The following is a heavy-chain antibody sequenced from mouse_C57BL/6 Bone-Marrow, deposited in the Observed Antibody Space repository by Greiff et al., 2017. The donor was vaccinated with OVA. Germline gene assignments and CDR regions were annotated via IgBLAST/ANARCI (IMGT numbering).Heavy chain of an antibody. J-gene: IGHJ2*01. V-gene: IGHV1-81*01. CDR3: ARSGPAYFGY. CDR2: IYPRSGNT. CDR1: GYTFTSYG. D-gene: IGHD3-1*01. Sequence: VQLQQSGAELARPGASVKLSCKASGYTFTSYGISWVKQRTGQGLEWIGEIYPRSGNTYYTEKFKGKATLTADKSSSTPYMELRSLTSEDMAVYFCARSGPAYFGYGGQGTTLTFAS.